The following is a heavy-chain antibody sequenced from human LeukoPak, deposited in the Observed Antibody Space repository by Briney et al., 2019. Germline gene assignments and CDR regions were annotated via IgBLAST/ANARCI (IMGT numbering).Heavy chain of an antibody. D-gene: IGHD3-22*01. CDR3: ARDYYDSSGYSRFNP. CDR1: GYTFTGYY. J-gene: IGHJ5*02. V-gene: IGHV1-2*02. Sequence: ASVKVSCKPSGYTFTGYYMHWVRQAPGQGLEWMGWINPNSGGTDYAQKFQGRVTMTRDTSISTAYMEVSRLRSDDTAVYYCARDYYDSSGYSRFNPWGQGTLVTVSS. CDR2: INPNSGGT.